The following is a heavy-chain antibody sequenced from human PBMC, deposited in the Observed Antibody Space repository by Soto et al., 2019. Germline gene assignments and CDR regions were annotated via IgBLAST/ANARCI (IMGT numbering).Heavy chain of an antibody. Sequence: GGSLRLSCAASGFTFSHYGWDWVRLAPGGGLEWLAVISYNGTANYYADSVQGRFTISRNYSQNMLLLQMNIMIAKDTALYYCAKRTGYSSSFDYWGQGTLVTVSS. V-gene: IGHV3-30*18. J-gene: IGHJ4*01. CDR3: AKRTGYSSSFDY. CDR2: ISYNGTAN. D-gene: IGHD5-18*01. CDR1: GFTFSHYG.